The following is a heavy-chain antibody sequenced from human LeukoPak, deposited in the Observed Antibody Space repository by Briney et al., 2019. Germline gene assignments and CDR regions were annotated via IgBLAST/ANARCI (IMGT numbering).Heavy chain of an antibody. CDR1: GGTFSNFG. CDR3: AKRGAARSFDY. Sequence: GASVKVSCRASGGTFSNFGINWVRQAPGQGPEWMGGLTPLFGTINYAQKFQDRVTISTDESTSTAYLELTSLRSEDTAVYYCAKRGAARSFDYWGQGTLVTVSS. D-gene: IGHD6-6*01. V-gene: IGHV1-69*05. CDR2: LTPLFGTI. J-gene: IGHJ4*02.